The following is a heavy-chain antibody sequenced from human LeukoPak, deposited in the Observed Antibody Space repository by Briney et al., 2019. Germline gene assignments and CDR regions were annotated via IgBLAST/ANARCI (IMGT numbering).Heavy chain of an antibody. V-gene: IGHV1-18*01. D-gene: IGHD3-9*01. CDR3: ARVSRSHILTGYRLYFDY. Sequence: ASVKVSCKASGYSFGSFGYYWFRQAPGQGLEWMGWISAYTGDTNYTQKLHGRLILTTDTATSTAYMELRSLRSDDTAVYYRARVSRSHILTGYRLYFDYWGQGTLVTVSS. CDR2: ISAYTGDT. J-gene: IGHJ4*02. CDR1: GYSFGSFG.